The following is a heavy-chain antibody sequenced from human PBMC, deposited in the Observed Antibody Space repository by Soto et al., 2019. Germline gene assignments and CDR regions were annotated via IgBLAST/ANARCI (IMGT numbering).Heavy chain of an antibody. J-gene: IGHJ6*02. D-gene: IGHD2-15*01. Sequence: PAETLSLTCSVSGYSVSSSDYYWAWIRQPPGKGLEWIGCMFYSGRTYYNPSLKSRVTLSVDTSKNQFSLRLNSVTAADTAVYYCAPLSVSLSGPYGIHVWGQGTTVTVSS. CDR1: GYSVSSSDYY. CDR2: MFYSGRT. CDR3: APLSVSLSGPYGIHV. V-gene: IGHV4-39*01.